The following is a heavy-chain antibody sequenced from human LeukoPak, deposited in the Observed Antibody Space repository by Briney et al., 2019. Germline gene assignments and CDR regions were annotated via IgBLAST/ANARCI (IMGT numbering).Heavy chain of an antibody. V-gene: IGHV1-69*13. CDR2: IIPIFGTA. Sequence: GVSVKVSCKASGNSISNYAVSWVRQAPGQGFEWMGGIIPIFGTANYAQKFQGRVTITADESTSTAYMELSSLRSEDTAVYYCARDLGYGGADFDYWGQGTLVTVSS. CDR1: GNSISNYA. CDR3: ARDLGYGGADFDY. D-gene: IGHD4-23*01. J-gene: IGHJ4*02.